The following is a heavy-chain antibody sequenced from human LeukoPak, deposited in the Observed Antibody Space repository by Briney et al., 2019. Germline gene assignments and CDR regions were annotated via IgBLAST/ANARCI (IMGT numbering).Heavy chain of an antibody. CDR1: GFSLSSYS. V-gene: IGHV3-21*01. D-gene: IGHD3-10*01. Sequence: PGGSLRLSCAASGFSLSSYSMSWVRQAPGKGLEWVSSISSSSSYIYYADSVKGRFTLSRDNAKNSLHLQMNSLRAEDTAVYYCARVSGSGSYYNAAYWGQGTLVTVSS. CDR3: ARVSGSGSYYNAAY. J-gene: IGHJ4*02. CDR2: ISSSSSYI.